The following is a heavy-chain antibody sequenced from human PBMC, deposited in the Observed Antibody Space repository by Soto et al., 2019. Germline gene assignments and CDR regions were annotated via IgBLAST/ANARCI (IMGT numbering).Heavy chain of an antibody. CDR2: IYPDDSDT. CDR3: ATPGGEYRSSHTSGMHV. CDR1: GFNFPTFW. V-gene: IGHV5-51*01. D-gene: IGHD6-13*01. J-gene: IGHJ6*02. Sequence: PGESLKISCKRAGFNFPTFWSAWERQMPGKDLEWMGTIYPDDSDTRYSPSFQGQVTISADKSISTAYLQWSSLKASDTAMYYCATPGGEYRSSHTSGMHVRGQG.